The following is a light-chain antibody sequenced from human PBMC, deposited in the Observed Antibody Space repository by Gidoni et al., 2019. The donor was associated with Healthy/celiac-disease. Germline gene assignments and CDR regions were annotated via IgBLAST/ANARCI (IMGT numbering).Light chain of an antibody. CDR1: QGISSY. Sequence: AIRITQSPSSLSASTGDRATITCRASQGISSYLAWYQQKPGKAPKLLIYAASTLQSGVPSRFSGSGSGTDFTLTISCLQSEDFATYYCQQYYSYPPWTFGQGTKVEIK. CDR2: AAS. J-gene: IGKJ1*01. V-gene: IGKV1-8*01. CDR3: QQYYSYPPWT.